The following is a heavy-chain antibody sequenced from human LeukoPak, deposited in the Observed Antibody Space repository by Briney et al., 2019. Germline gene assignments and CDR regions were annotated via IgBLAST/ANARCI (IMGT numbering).Heavy chain of an antibody. J-gene: IGHJ4*02. CDR2: IYSGGST. CDR3: ARGRAYRGGDCYSPVYYFDY. V-gene: IGHV3-53*01. Sequence: GGSLRLSCAASGFTVSSNYVSWVRQAPGKGLEWVSVIYSGGSTYYANSVKGRFTISRDNSKNTLYLQMNSLRAEDTAVYYCARGRAYRGGDCYSPVYYFDYWGQGTLVTVSS. D-gene: IGHD2-21*02. CDR1: GFTVSSNY.